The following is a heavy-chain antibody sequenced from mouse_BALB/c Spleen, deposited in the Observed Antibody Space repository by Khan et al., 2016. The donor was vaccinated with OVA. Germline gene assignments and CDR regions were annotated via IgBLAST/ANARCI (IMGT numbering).Heavy chain of an antibody. Sequence: VQLKQSGPDLVKPGASVKISCKASGYSFTVYYMSWVKQSHGKSPEWIGRVNPNNGNTNYNQKFKDKAILTVDKSSNTAYMELRSLTSEDSAVYYGAREYDFFAYWGQGTLGTVSA. CDR2: VNPNNGNT. CDR1: GYSFTVYY. CDR3: AREYDFFAY. D-gene: IGHD2-14*01. J-gene: IGHJ3*01. V-gene: IGHV1-26*01.